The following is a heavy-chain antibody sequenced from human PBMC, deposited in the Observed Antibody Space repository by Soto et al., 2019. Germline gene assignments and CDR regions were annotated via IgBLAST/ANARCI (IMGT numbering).Heavy chain of an antibody. CDR3: AEYCSGGSCYGSYYMDV. CDR2: INHSGST. CDR1: GGSFSGYY. Sequence: SEILSLTCAVYGGSFSGYYWSWIRQPPGKGLEWIGEINHSGSTNYNPSLKSRVTISVDTSKNQFSLKLSSVTAADTAVYYCAEYCSGGSCYGSYYMDVWGKGTTVTV. D-gene: IGHD2-15*01. J-gene: IGHJ6*03. V-gene: IGHV4-34*01.